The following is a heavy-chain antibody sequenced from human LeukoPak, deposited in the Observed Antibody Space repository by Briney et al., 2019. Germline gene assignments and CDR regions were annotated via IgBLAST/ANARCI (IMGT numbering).Heavy chain of an antibody. CDR3: ARAPSGWPYYYYMDV. CDR2: ISSSSSYI. V-gene: IGHV3-21*01. J-gene: IGHJ6*03. D-gene: IGHD6-19*01. CDR1: GFTFSSYS. Sequence: GGSLRLSCAASGFTFSSYSMNWVRQAPGKGLEWVSSISSSSSYIYYADSVKGRFTISRDNAKNSLYLQMNSLRAEDTAVYYCARAPSGWPYYYYMDVWGKGTTVTISS.